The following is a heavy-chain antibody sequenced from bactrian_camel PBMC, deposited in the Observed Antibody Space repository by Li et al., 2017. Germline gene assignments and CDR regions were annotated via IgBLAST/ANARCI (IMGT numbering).Heavy chain of an antibody. D-gene: IGHD3*01. Sequence: VQLVESGGDSVQAGESLRLSCVASGYTLPMNMGWFRRLPGQEREGVAAIAGDGRTDYADSVKGRFTISRDNAKNTVYLQMNSLKPEDTAMYYCAGRTDGNCGVWYLTTTSAFQYWGQGTQVTVS. J-gene: IGHJ4*01. CDR1: GYTLPMN. CDR3: AGRTDGNCGVWYLTTTSAFQY. V-gene: IGHV3S53*01. CDR2: IAGDGRT.